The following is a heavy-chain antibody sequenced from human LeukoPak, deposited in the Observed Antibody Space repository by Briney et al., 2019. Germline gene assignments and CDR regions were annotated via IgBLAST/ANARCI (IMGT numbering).Heavy chain of an antibody. CDR1: GFTFSNYE. CDR3: ARDKVGARYYFDY. J-gene: IGHJ4*02. CDR2: ISSSGSTI. D-gene: IGHD1-26*01. Sequence: PGGSLRLSCAASGFTFSNYEMNWVRQAPGKGLEGVSYISSSGSTIYYADSVKGRFTVSRDNAKNSLYLQMNSLRAEDTALYYCARDKVGARYYFDYWGQGTLVTVSS. V-gene: IGHV3-48*03.